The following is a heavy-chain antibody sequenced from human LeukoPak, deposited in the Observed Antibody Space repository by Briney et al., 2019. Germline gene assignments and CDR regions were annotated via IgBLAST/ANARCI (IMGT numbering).Heavy chain of an antibody. CDR2: IYDIGTT. Sequence: SETLSLTCTVSGVSISGSHWSWIRQPPGKGLEWIGVIYDIGTTNYNPSLSNRRTISLGLSGNQFSLKLSSVTAADTATYCARYRSSHYLASWGQGTLVTVSS. CDR3: ARYRSSHYLAS. D-gene: IGHD2-15*01. J-gene: IGHJ4*02. CDR1: GVSISGSH. V-gene: IGHV4-59*01.